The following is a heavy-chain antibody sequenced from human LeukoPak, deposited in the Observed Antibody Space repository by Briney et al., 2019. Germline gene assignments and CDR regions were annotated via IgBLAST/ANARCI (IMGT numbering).Heavy chain of an antibody. CDR3: GRWGITAALDR. D-gene: IGHD2-2*01. V-gene: IGHV3-7*01. J-gene: IGHJ5*02. CDR1: VFMFSHYW. CDR2: LRPDGDDK. Sequence: GWCVSLSCPVCVFMFSHYWMAGVRQPAGRGGEGVANLRPDGDDKYYVESVRGRFTISRDNAQNSLSLQMDSLRVEDSAVYHCGRWGITAALDRWGQGTLVSVS.